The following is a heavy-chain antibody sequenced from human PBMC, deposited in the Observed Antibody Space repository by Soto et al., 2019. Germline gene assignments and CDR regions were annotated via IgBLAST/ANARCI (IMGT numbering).Heavy chain of an antibody. CDR1: GFTFSGSA. J-gene: IGHJ6*02. D-gene: IGHD3-22*01. V-gene: IGHV3-73*01. CDR3: TRPVSYYYDSSGYSALKEGMDV. CDR2: IRSKANSYAT. Sequence: GGSLRLSCAASGFTFSGSAMHWVRQASGKGLEWVGRIRSKANSYATAYAASVKGRFTISRDDSKNTAYLQMNSLKTEDTAVYYCTRPVSYYYDSSGYSALKEGMDVWGQGTTVTVSS.